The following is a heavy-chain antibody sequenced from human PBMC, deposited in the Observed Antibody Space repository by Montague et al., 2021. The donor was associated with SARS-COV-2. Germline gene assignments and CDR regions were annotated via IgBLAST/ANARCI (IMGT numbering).Heavy chain of an antibody. Sequence: SETLSLTCAVYGSSFNDYFWTWIRQPPGKGLEWIGSIYYSGSTYYNPSLKSRVTISVDTSKNQVSLKLNSVTAADTAVYYCARVRQWLVPFDYWGQGTLVTVSS. J-gene: IGHJ4*02. D-gene: IGHD6-19*01. CDR3: ARVRQWLVPFDY. CDR2: IYYSGST. V-gene: IGHV4-34*01. CDR1: GSSFNDYF.